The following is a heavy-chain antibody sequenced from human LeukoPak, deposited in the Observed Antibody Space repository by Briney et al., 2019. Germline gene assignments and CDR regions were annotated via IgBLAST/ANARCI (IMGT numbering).Heavy chain of an antibody. V-gene: IGHV3-74*01. CDR3: ARTYAYDATGDRGH. Sequence: GGSLRLSCAASGFTFSSYWMHWVRQAPGKGLVWVSHINTDGSYTRYADSVKGRFTIARDNAKSTLYLQMNSLRAEDTAVYYCARTYAYDATGDRGHWGQGTLVTVSS. CDR1: GFTFSSYW. J-gene: IGHJ4*02. CDR2: INTDGSYT. D-gene: IGHD3-16*01.